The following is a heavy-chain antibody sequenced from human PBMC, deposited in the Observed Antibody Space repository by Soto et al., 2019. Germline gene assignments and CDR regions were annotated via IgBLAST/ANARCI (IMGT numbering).Heavy chain of an antibody. D-gene: IGHD3-22*01. Sequence: GGSLRLSCAASGLTFSGSAMHWVRQASGKGLEWVGRIRSKANNDATAYAASVQGRFTISRDDSKNTAYLQMNSLRADDTAVYYCTCPRYFESSGSSAYWGQGTPVTVSS. CDR3: TCPRYFESSGSSAY. CDR1: GLTFSGSA. CDR2: IRSKANNDAT. J-gene: IGHJ4*02. V-gene: IGHV3-73*01.